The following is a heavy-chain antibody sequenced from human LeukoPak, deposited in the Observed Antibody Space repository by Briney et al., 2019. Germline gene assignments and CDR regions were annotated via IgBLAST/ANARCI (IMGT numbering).Heavy chain of an antibody. CDR3: AREGGPYRPLDY. CDR2: VNLQGST. V-gene: IGHV4-4*02. Sequence: PSETLSLTCGVSGGSITSTNYWTWVRRPPGKGLEWIGEVNLQGSTNYNPSLMGRVAISVDMSENHISLRLTSVTAADTAVYYCAREGGPYRPLDYSGQGTLVTVSS. J-gene: IGHJ4*02. CDR1: GGSITSTNY.